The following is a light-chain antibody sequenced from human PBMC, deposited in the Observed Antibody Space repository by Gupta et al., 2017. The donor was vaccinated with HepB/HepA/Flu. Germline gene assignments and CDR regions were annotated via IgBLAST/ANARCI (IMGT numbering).Light chain of an antibody. CDR3: QHYSGSSLYT. J-gene: IGKJ2*01. CDR2: GIS. Sequence: VLTPSPGTRSLSPGERATLSCRASQTVSDTNLAWYQHKPGQAPRLLIYGISYRATGISDRFSGGGSGTDFTLTITRLEPEDSAVYYCQHYSGSSLYTFGQGSKVEVK. CDR1: QTVSDTN. V-gene: IGKV3-20*01.